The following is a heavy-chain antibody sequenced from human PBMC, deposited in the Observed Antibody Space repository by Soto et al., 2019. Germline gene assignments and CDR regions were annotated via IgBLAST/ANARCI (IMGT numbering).Heavy chain of an antibody. CDR1: GYSFTSYW. V-gene: IGHV5-10-1*03. CDR3: ARQEGYSYGYYYYGVDV. D-gene: IGHD5-18*01. Sequence: EVQLVQSGAEVKKPGESLRISCKGSGYSFTSYWISWVRQMPGKGLEWMGRIDPSDSYTNYSPSFQGHVTISADKSISTAYLQWSSLKASDTAMYYCARQEGYSYGYYYYGVDVWGQGTTVTVSS. J-gene: IGHJ6*02. CDR2: IDPSDSYT.